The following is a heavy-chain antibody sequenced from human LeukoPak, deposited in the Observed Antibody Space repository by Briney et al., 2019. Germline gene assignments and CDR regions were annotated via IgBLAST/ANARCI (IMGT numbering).Heavy chain of an antibody. CDR1: GFTFSNAW. V-gene: IGHV3-15*01. Sequence: GGSLRLSCAASGFTFSNAWMSWVRQAPGKGLEWVGRIKRRTDGGTTDYAAPVKGRFTISRDDSKNTLYLQMNSLKTEDTAVYYCGTGLPDYYYGMDVWGQGTTVTVSS. CDR3: GTGLPDYYYGMDV. CDR2: IKRRTDGGTT. J-gene: IGHJ6*02.